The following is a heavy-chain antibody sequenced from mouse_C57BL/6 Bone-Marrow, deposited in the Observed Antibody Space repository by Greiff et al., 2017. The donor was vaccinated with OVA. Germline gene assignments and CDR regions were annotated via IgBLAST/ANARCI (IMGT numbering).Heavy chain of an antibody. D-gene: IGHD1-1*01. V-gene: IGHV3-8*01. J-gene: IGHJ1*03. CDR2: ISYSGST. CDR1: GYSITSDY. Sequence: EVQRVESGPGLAKPSQTLSLTCSVTGYSITSDYWNWIRKFPGNKLEYMGYISYSGSTYYNPSLKSRISITRDTSKNQYYLQLNSVTTEDTATYYCARSLYGSSYDWYFDVWGTGTTVTVSS. CDR3: ARSLYGSSYDWYFDV.